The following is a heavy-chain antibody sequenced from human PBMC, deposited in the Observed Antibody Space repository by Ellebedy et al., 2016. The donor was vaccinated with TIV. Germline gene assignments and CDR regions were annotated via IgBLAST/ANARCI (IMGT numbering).Heavy chain of an antibody. CDR2: ISSSSGTI. Sequence: GESLKISCAASGLTFSDYSMNWVRQAPGKGLEWISYISSSSGTIFYADSVKGRFTISRDNAKNSLFLQLNSLRDEDTAVYFCAREMSSSNLYHYFDSWGQGTLVTVSS. V-gene: IGHV3-48*02. D-gene: IGHD6-13*01. CDR3: AREMSSSNLYHYFDS. CDR1: GLTFSDYS. J-gene: IGHJ4*02.